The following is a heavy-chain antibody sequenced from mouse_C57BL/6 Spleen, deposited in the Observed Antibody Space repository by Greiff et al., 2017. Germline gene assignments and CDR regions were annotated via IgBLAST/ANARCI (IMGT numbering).Heavy chain of an antibody. Sequence: DVQLVESGEGLVKPGGSLKLSCAASGFTFSSYAMSWVRQTPEKRLEWVAYISSGGDYIYYADTVKGRFTISRDNARNTLYLQMSSLKSEDTAMYYCTREAGVYAMDYWGQGTSVTVSS. CDR2: ISSGGDYI. D-gene: IGHD6-1*01. CDR1: GFTFSSYA. J-gene: IGHJ4*01. CDR3: TREAGVYAMDY. V-gene: IGHV5-9-1*02.